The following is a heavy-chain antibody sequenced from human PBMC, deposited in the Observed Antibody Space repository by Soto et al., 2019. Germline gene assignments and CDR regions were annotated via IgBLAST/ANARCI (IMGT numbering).Heavy chain of an antibody. CDR3: ARGGGVGVAGSAAFDM. V-gene: IGHV1-2*02. Sequence: QLHLVQSGAVVKKPGASVTVSCSASGYPVTAYYMHWVRQAPGRGLEWMGGINPATGAAKYTQTFQGRVTMTRDTATSTVFMELSGLTSEDTAAFYFARGGGVGVAGSAAFDMWGQGTVVTVSS. D-gene: IGHD3-3*01. CDR2: INPATGAA. CDR1: GYPVTAYY. J-gene: IGHJ3*02.